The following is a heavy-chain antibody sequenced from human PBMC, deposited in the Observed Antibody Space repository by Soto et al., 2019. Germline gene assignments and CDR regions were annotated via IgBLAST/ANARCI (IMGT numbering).Heavy chain of an antibody. CDR2: IYQSGST. V-gene: IGHV4-59*12. CDR1: GGSISSYY. J-gene: IGHJ3*02. D-gene: IGHD3-22*01. CDR3: ARELLFYDSDGFSWDDAFDI. Sequence: PSETLSLTCTVSGGSISSYYWSWIRQPPGKGLEWIGFIYQSGSTYYNPSLKSRVTMSLDRPKNQFSLKLSSVTAADTAVYYCARELLFYDSDGFSWDDAFDIWGQGTMVTVSS.